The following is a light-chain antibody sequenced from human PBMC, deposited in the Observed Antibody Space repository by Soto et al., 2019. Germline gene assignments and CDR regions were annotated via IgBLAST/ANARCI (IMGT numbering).Light chain of an antibody. CDR1: SGYSNYK. V-gene: IGLV9-49*01. J-gene: IGLJ2*01. CDR3: GADHGSGSNFLVV. CDR2: VGTGGIVG. Sequence: QTVVTQPPSASASLGASVTITCTLSSGYSNYKVDWYQQRPGKGPRFVMRVGTGGIVGSKGDGIPDRFSVLGSGLNRYLTIKNIQEEDESDYHCGADHGSGSNFLVVFGGGTQLTVL.